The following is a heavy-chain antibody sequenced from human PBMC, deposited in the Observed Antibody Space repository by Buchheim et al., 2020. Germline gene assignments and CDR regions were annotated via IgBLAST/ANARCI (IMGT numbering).Heavy chain of an antibody. CDR2: ISYDGSNK. Sequence: QVQLVESGGGVVQPGRSLRLSCAASGFTFSSYGMHWVRQAPGKGLEWVAVISYDGSNKYYADSVKGRFTISRDNSKNTLYLQMNSLRAEDTAVYYCAKDAYYYDSSGYYEETTTWGQGTL. J-gene: IGHJ5*02. V-gene: IGHV3-30*18. CDR1: GFTFSSYG. CDR3: AKDAYYYDSSGYYEETTT. D-gene: IGHD3-22*01.